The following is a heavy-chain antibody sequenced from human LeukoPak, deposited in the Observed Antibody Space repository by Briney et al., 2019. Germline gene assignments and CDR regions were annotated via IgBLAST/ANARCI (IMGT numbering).Heavy chain of an antibody. J-gene: IGHJ4*02. CDR3: ARYFNDY. CDR2: INPGNSHT. V-gene: IGHV1-3*01. Sequence: ASVKVSCKASGYTFTSYGVHWVRQAPGQRLEWMGWINPGNSHTQYSQKFQGRVTMTRDTSISTAYMELSRLRSDDTAVYYCARYFNDYWGQGTLVTVSS. CDR1: GYTFTSYG. D-gene: IGHD2/OR15-2a*01.